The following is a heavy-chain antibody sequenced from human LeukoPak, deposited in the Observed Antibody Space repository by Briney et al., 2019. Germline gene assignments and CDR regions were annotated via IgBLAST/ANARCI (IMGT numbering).Heavy chain of an antibody. V-gene: IGHV4-34*01. D-gene: IGHD6-19*01. Sequence: SETLSLTCAVYGGSFSGLYWSWIRQPPGKGLEWIGEINHSGSTNYNPSLKSRVTISVDTSKNQFSLKLSSVTAADTAGYYCARGGGNKQWLTWFDPWGQGTLVTVSS. CDR3: ARGGGNKQWLTWFDP. CDR2: INHSGST. CDR1: GGSFSGLY. J-gene: IGHJ5*02.